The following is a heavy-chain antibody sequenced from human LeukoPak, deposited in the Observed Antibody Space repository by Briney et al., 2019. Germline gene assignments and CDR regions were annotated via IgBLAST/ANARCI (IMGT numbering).Heavy chain of an antibody. V-gene: IGHV4-4*02. Sequence: PSGTLSLTCAVSGGSISSSNWWSWVRQPPGKGLEWIGEIYHSGSTNYNPSLKSRVTISVDTSKNQFSLKLSSVTAADTAVYYCARDMSENDAFDIWGQGTMVTVSS. CDR1: GGSISSSNW. CDR3: ARDMSENDAFDI. J-gene: IGHJ3*02. CDR2: IYHSGST. D-gene: IGHD3-10*02.